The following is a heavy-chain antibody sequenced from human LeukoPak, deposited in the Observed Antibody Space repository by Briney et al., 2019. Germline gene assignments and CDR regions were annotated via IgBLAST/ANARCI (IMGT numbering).Heavy chain of an antibody. CDR2: IIPILGIA. V-gene: IGHV1-69*04. Sequence: ASVKVSCKASGGTFSSYAISWVRQAPGQGLEWMGRIIPILGIANCAQRFQGRVTITADKSTSTAYMELRSLRSDDTAVYYCARVGPQYYYGSGKKASWFDPWGQGTLVTVSS. J-gene: IGHJ5*02. CDR3: ARVGPQYYYGSGKKASWFDP. D-gene: IGHD3-10*01. CDR1: GGTFSSYA.